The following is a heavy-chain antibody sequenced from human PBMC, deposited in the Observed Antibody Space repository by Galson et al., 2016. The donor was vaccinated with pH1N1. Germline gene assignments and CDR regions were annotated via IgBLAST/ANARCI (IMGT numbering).Heavy chain of an antibody. Sequence: SVKVSCKASGHTFTSFYIHWVRQAPGQGLEWMGRINPNRGDSNFAQKFQGRVAMTSDTSISTAYMELSSLRSDDTAFYYCAKASDLSAYDLDYFDYWGQGTLVTVSS. CDR3: AKASDLSAYDLDYFDY. D-gene: IGHD5-12*01. CDR1: GHTFTSFY. J-gene: IGHJ4*02. V-gene: IGHV1-2*06. CDR2: INPNRGDS.